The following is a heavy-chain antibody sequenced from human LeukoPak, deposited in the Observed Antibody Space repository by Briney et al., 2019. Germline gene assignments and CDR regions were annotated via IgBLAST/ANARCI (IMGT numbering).Heavy chain of an antibody. V-gene: IGHV1-18*01. J-gene: IGHJ4*02. CDR1: GYTFTSYG. D-gene: IGHD3-9*01. CDR2: ISAYNGNT. Sequence: ASVKVSCKASGYTFTSYGISWVRQAPGRGLEWMGWISAYNGNTNYAQKLQGRVTMTTDTSTSTAYMELRSLRSDDTAVYYCARTYLSVLRYFDWPSGDDYWGQGTLVTVSS. CDR3: ARTYLSVLRYFDWPSGDDY.